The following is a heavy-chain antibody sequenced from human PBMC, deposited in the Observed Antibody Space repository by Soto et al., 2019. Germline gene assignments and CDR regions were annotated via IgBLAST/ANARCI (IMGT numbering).Heavy chain of an antibody. J-gene: IGHJ4*02. Sequence: SETLSLTCAVSGGSINSRNWWSWVRQPPGKGLEWIGEIYQSGSTNYNPSLKSRVIMSIDKSKNQFSLKLNSVTAADTAMYYCTREGYVSGWLHFDYWGQGTLVTVSS. V-gene: IGHV4-4*02. D-gene: IGHD6-19*01. CDR3: TREGYVSGWLHFDY. CDR1: GGSINSRNW. CDR2: IYQSGST.